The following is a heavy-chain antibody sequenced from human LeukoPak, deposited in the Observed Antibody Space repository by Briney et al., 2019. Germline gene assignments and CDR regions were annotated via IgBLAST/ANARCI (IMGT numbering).Heavy chain of an antibody. CDR2: ISSSGSTI. J-gene: IGHJ2*01. CDR1: GFTFSDYY. V-gene: IGHV3-11*04. CDR3: ARDQRSWYFDL. Sequence: GGSLRLSCAASGFTFSDYYMSWIRQAPGKGLEWVSYISSSGSTIYYADSVKGRFTISRDNSKNTLYLQMNSLRAEDTAVYYCARDQRSWYFDLWGRGTLVTVSS.